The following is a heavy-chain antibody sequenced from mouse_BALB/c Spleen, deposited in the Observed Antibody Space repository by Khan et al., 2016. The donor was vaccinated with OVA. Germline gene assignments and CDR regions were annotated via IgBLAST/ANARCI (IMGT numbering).Heavy chain of an antibody. V-gene: IGHV1-31*01. CDR1: GYSFTSYY. Sequence: VQLKQSGPELMKPGASVKISCKASGYSFTSYYIHWVMQRHGESLEWIGYIDPFSGGSTYNQKFKVKATLTVDKSSSTAYIHLSNLTSEDSAVYYCTRHGYVAWFTYGGQETLVTVSA. CDR2: IDPFSGGS. CDR3: TRHGYVAWFTY. J-gene: IGHJ3*01. D-gene: IGHD2-2*01.